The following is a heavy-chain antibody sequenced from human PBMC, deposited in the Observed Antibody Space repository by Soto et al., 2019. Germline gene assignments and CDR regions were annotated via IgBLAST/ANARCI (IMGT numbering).Heavy chain of an antibody. Sequence: GGSLRLSCAASGFTFSSYSMNWVRQAPGKGLEWVSYISSSSSTIYYADSVKGRFTISRDNAKNSLYLQMNSLRAEDTAVYYCAIVPAAMFAPNNDYWGQGTLVTVSS. CDR2: ISSSSSTI. D-gene: IGHD2-2*01. CDR1: GFTFSSYS. CDR3: AIVPAAMFAPNNDY. V-gene: IGHV3-48*01. J-gene: IGHJ4*02.